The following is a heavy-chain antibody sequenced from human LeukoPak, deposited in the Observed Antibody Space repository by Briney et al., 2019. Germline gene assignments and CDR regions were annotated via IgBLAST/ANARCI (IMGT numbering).Heavy chain of an antibody. CDR1: GFTFSSYS. CDR3: ARGGRYSSSWYNWFDP. J-gene: IGHJ5*02. CDR2: ISSSSSYI. D-gene: IGHD6-13*01. V-gene: IGHV3-21*01. Sequence: PGGSLRLSCAASGFTFSSYSMNWVRQAPGKGLEWVSSISSSSSYIYYADSVKGRFTISRDNAKNSLYLQMNSLRAEDTAVYYCARGGRYSSSWYNWFDPWGQGTLVTVSS.